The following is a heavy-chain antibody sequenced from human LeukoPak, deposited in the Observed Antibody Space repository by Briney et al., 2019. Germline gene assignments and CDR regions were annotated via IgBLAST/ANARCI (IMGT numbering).Heavy chain of an antibody. J-gene: IGHJ4*02. D-gene: IGHD4-23*01. CDR1: GFSFSGSW. Sequence: PGGSLRLSCAASGFSFSGSWMHWVRQAPAKGLVWVSRINSDGSTTTYADSVQGRLTISRDNAKNTLYLQMNSLRAEDTAVYYCIRGLGGGSDYWGLGTLVTVTS. V-gene: IGHV3-74*03. CDR3: IRGLGGGSDY. CDR2: INSDGSTT.